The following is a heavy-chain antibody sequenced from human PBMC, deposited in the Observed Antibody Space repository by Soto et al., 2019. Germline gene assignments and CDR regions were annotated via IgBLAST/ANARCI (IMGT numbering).Heavy chain of an antibody. J-gene: IGHJ4*02. CDR1: GGSISSHY. V-gene: IGHV4-59*08. CDR3: ASHGGFAAAGILDY. CDR2: LYYSGST. Sequence: QVQLQESGPGLVKPSETLSLTCTVSGGSISSHYWSWIRQPPGKGLEWIGYLYYSGSTNYNPSLKSRVTISVDTSKNHFSRKLSSVTAADTAVYYCASHGGFAAAGILDYWGQGTLVTVSS. D-gene: IGHD6-13*01.